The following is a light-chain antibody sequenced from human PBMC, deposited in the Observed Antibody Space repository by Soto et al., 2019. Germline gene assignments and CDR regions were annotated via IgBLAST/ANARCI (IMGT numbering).Light chain of an antibody. J-gene: IGKJ1*01. CDR1: QSVSSSY. CDR3: QQYDSSPWT. V-gene: IGKV3-20*01. CDR2: GAS. Sequence: EIVLTQSPGTLSLSPGERATLSCRASQSVSSSYLAWYQQKPGQAPRLLMFGASRRATGIPDRFSGSGSGTDFTLTISRLEPEDFAVYYCQQYDSSPWTYGQGTKVDIK.